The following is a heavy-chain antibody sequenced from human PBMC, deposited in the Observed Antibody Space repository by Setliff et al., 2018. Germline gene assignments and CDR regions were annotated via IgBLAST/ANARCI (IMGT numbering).Heavy chain of an antibody. J-gene: IGHJ5*02. D-gene: IGHD3-3*01. V-gene: IGHV4-61*02. CDR1: GDSINSGTYY. Sequence: SETLSLTCSVSGDSINSGTYYWSWFRQSAGKGLEWIGRIYTGGSTNYNPSLKSRVAISLDTSKNHFSLTLTSVTAADTAVYYCARGRGLEWLPESWFDPWGQGTLVTVSS. CDR3: ARGRGLEWLPESWFDP. CDR2: IYTGGST.